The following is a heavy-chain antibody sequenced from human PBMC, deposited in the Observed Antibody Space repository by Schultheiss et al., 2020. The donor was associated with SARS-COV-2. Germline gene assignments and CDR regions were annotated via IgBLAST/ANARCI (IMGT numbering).Heavy chain of an antibody. CDR2: IWYDGSNK. CDR1: GFTFSSYG. CDR3: ARGGGQLVPGPLLY. J-gene: IGHJ4*02. D-gene: IGHD6-6*01. Sequence: GGSLRLSCAASGFTFSSYGMHWVRQAPGKGLEWVAVIWYDGSNKYYADSVKGRFTISRDNSKNTLYLQMNSLRAEDTAVYYCARGGGQLVPGPLLYWGQGTLVTVS. V-gene: IGHV3-33*01.